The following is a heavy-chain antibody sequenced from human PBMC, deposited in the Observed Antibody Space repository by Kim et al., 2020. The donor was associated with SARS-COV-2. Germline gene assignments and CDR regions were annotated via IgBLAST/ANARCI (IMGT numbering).Heavy chain of an antibody. Sequence: ASVKVSCKTSGYTFTNFGISWVRQAPGQGLEWMAWISTDNGDTNYAQKFQDRVTISTDTSTSTVYMELRRLRSDDTAMYYCARDWNCSGGHCDDCFDPWG. V-gene: IGHV1-18*01. D-gene: IGHD2-15*01. CDR2: ISTDNGDT. CDR1: GYTFTNFG. J-gene: IGHJ5*02. CDR3: ARDWNCSGGHCDDCFDP.